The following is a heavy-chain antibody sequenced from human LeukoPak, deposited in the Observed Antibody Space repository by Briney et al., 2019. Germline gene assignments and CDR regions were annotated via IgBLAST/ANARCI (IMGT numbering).Heavy chain of an antibody. D-gene: IGHD3-22*01. V-gene: IGHV3-11*03. J-gene: IGHJ4*02. CDR2: ISGSSDYT. CDR3: ATSYGRSGYYFPAAY. Sequence: GGSLRLSCAASGFLFGDTYMTWVRQAQGRGLEWLSFISGSSDYTGYADSVKGRFTISRDNAKNLLYLEMTGLRAEDTAVYFCATSYGRSGYYFPAAYWGQGALVSVSS. CDR1: GFLFGDTY.